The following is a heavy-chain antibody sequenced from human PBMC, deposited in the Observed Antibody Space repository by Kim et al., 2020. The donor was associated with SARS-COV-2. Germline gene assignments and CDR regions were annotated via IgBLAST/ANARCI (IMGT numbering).Heavy chain of an antibody. V-gene: IGHV3-48*02. CDR1: GFTFSSYS. J-gene: IGHJ4*02. Sequence: GGSLRLSCAASGFTFSSYSMNWVRQAPGKGLEWVSYISSSSSTIYYADSVKGRFTISRDNAKNSLYLQMNSLRYEDTAVYYCASELGYCSSTSCYLGVTTRLVPDFWGQGTLFTVSS. CDR2: ISSSSSTI. CDR3: ASELGYCSSTSCYLGVTTRLVPDF. D-gene: IGHD2-2*01.